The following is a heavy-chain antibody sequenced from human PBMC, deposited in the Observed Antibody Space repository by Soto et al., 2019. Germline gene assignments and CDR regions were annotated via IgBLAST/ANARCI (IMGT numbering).Heavy chain of an antibody. CDR3: GDAIQCTNSIGYFDY. CDR2: ISYDGGEK. CDR1: GFSFSSNV. J-gene: IGHJ4*02. V-gene: IGHV3-30*03. Sequence: PGGSLRLSFAASGFSFSSNVLHWVRQAPGKGLEWVAIISYDGGEKYYADSVKGRFTISRDNSKNTVYLQMNSLRVEDTAVYYSGDAIQCTNSIGYFDYWGLGTLVTVSS. D-gene: IGHD6-6*01.